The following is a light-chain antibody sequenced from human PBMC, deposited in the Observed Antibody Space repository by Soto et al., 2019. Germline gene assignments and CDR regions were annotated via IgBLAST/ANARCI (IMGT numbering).Light chain of an antibody. J-gene: IGKJ1*01. Sequence: EIVLTQSPGTLSLSPGVRATLSCRASRSVTSSYLAWYQQKPGQAPRLLIYGASIRATGIPDRFSGSGSGTDFTLTISRLETEDFAVYYCQQYGSSPWTFGQGTKVEIK. CDR1: RSVTSSY. CDR3: QQYGSSPWT. V-gene: IGKV3-20*01. CDR2: GAS.